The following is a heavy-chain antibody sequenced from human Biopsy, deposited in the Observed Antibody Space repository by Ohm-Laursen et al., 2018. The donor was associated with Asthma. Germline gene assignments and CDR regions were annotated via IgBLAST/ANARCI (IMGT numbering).Heavy chain of an antibody. D-gene: IGHD6-13*01. CDR2: IYSGGTS. CDR1: GFTVSRDH. Sequence: SLRLSCTASGFTVSRDHMFWVRQAPGKGLEWVSVIYSGGTSHTADSMKGRFTISRDNSKNTVYLQMYSLTGEDTAVYYCAKDKGGPRIGVAGTFDHWGQGTLVTVSS. J-gene: IGHJ4*02. V-gene: IGHV3-53*01. CDR3: AKDKGGPRIGVAGTFDH.